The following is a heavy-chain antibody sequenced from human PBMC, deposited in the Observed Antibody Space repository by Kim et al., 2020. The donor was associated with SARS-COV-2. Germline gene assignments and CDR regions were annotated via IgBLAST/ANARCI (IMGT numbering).Heavy chain of an antibody. Sequence: MSWVRQAPGKGLEWVSSISSSSSYIYYADSVKGRFTISRDNAKNSLYLQMNSLRAEDTAVYYCARDGTLRLGELSLTYYYYGMDVWGQGTNVTV. CDR3: ARDGTLRLGELSLTYYYYGMDV. CDR2: ISSSSSYI. V-gene: IGHV3-21*01. D-gene: IGHD3-16*02. J-gene: IGHJ6*02.